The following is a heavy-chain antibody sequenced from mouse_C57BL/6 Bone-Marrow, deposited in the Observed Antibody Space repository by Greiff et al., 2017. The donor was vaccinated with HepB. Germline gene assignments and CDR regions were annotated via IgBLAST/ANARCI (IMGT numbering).Heavy chain of an antibody. CDR1: GFTFSDYG. CDR3: ARRDGYYSYWYFDV. D-gene: IGHD2-3*01. V-gene: IGHV5-17*01. Sequence: EVQGVESGGGLVKPGGSLKLSCAASGFTFSDYGMHWVRQAPEKGLEWVAYISSGSSTIYYADTVKGRFTISRDNAKNTLFLQMTSLRSEDTAMYYCARRDGYYSYWYFDVWGTGTTVTVSS. J-gene: IGHJ1*03. CDR2: ISSGSSTI.